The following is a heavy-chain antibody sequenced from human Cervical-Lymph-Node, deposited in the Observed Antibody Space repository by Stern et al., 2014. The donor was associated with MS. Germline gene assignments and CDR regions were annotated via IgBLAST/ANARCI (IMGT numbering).Heavy chain of an antibody. J-gene: IGHJ3*02. CDR3: ARDHKGGIRFLDHQSWSGYDAFDI. CDR1: GFTFSSYS. D-gene: IGHD3-3*01. V-gene: IGHV3-21*01. Sequence: EVQLVESGGGLVKPGGSLRLSCAASGFTFSSYSMNWVRQAPGKGLEWVSSISSSSSYIYYADSVKGRFTISRDNAKNSLYLQMNSLRAEDTAVYYCARDHKGGIRFLDHQSWSGYDAFDIWGQGTMVTVSS. CDR2: ISSSSSYI.